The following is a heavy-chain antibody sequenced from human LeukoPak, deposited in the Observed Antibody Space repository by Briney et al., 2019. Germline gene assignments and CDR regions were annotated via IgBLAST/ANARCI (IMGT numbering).Heavy chain of an antibody. Sequence: GASGRVSCTASGYTVTGYYMHWVRQGPGQGLEWMGWINLNIGGTNYAQNFQASATMTRDTSISTAYMELSRLRSDYTAVYYCARVRVAAAGTYYYYGMDVWGQGTTVTVSS. V-gene: IGHV1-2*02. CDR1: GYTVTGYY. D-gene: IGHD6-13*01. CDR2: INLNIGGT. CDR3: ARVRVAAAGTYYYYGMDV. J-gene: IGHJ6*02.